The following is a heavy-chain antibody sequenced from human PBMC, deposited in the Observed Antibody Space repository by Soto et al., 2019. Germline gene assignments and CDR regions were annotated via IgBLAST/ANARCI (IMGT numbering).Heavy chain of an antibody. Sequence: QVQLQQWGAGLLKPSETLSLNCAVTGGSLSGYYWSWIRQPPGKGLEWIGEVKDGGHTNYSPSLRCRFTISSDTSNNLFSLRLNSVTAADTGVYYCARGQEGVVATHWDQGSLVTVS. CDR3: ARGQEGVVATH. CDR1: GGSLSGYY. D-gene: IGHD5-12*01. CDR2: VKDGGHT. V-gene: IGHV4-34*01. J-gene: IGHJ4*02.